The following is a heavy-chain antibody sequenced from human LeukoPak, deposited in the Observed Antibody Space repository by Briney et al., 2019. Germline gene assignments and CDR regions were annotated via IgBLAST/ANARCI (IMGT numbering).Heavy chain of an antibody. CDR1: GYTFTSYG. CDR2: ISAYNGNT. V-gene: IGHV1-18*01. CDR3: ARDGNYYDSSGYNGVDY. J-gene: IGHJ4*02. Sequence: ASVKVSCKASGYTFTSYGISWVRQAPGQGLEWMGWISAYNGNTNYAQKLQGRVTMTTDTSTSTAYMELRSLRSDDTAVYYCARDGNYYDSSGYNGVDYWGQGTLVTVPS. D-gene: IGHD3-22*01.